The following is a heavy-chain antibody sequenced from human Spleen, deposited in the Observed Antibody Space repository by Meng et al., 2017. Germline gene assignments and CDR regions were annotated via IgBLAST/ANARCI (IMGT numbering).Heavy chain of an antibody. Sequence: GESLKISCEGSGFTFSNAYMTWVRQVPGKRLEWIGRIKSNPDGGTIDYGASVKGRFIISRDDSKNTVYLQMNSLKIEDSAVYYCSGHTDYWGQGTLVTVSS. V-gene: IGHV3-15*01. CDR1: GFTFSNAY. CDR2: IKSNPDGGTI. D-gene: IGHD5-12*01. CDR3: SGHTDY. J-gene: IGHJ4*02.